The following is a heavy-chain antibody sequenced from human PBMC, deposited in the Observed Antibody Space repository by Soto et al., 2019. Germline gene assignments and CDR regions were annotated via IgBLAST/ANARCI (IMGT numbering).Heavy chain of an antibody. Sequence: SETLSLTCTVSGGSISSGGYYWSWIRQHPGKGLEWIGYIYYSGSTYYNPSLKSRVTISVDTSKNQFSLKLSSVTAADTAVYYCARAYDSSGYYDWFAPWGQGTLVTVPS. CDR2: IYYSGST. CDR1: GGSISSGGYY. CDR3: ARAYDSSGYYDWFAP. V-gene: IGHV4-31*03. J-gene: IGHJ5*02. D-gene: IGHD3-22*01.